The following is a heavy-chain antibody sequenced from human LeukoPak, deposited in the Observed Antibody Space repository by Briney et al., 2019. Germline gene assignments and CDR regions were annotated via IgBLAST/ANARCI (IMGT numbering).Heavy chain of an antibody. CDR1: GGSISSTNYY. D-gene: IGHD7-27*01. V-gene: IGHV4-39*01. Sequence: SETLSLTCTVSGGSISSTNYYWGWIRQPPGKGLEWIGSIYYSGTTYYRESLKNRITISIDTFKNQFSLKLRSVNAADTAVYYCARRYAGDTFDYWGQGTLVTVSS. CDR2: IYYSGTT. J-gene: IGHJ4*02. CDR3: ARRYAGDTFDY.